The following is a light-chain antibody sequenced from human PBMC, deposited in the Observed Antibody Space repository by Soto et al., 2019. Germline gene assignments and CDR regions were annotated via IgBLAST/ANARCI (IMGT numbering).Light chain of an antibody. CDR3: QQPYSYPWT. V-gene: IGKV1-39*01. J-gene: IGKJ1*01. Sequence: DIQMTQSPSSLSASVGDRVTITCRASQIICKSLHCYLNWYQQKPGKATKLLIYAASSLHSGVPSRFSGSGAGTEFARTITSLQPEDFASYIFQQPYSYPWTFGQGTKVEIE. CDR1: QIICKSLHCY. CDR2: AAS.